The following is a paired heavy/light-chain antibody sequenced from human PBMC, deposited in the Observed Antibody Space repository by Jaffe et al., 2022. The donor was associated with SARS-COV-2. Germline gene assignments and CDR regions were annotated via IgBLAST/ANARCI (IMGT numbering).Heavy chain of an antibody. D-gene: IGHD3-10*01. CDR1: GFTFGNYK. Sequence: EVQLVESGGGLVQPGGSLKLSCTASGFTFGNYKMNWVRQAPGKGLEWIACISSTYNVIYYADSVQGRFSISRDNARGSLFLQMNSLRVEDTAVYYCTTDTRSATSPDFWGQGTLVTVSS. CDR2: ISSTYNVI. CDR3: TTDTRSATSPDF. J-gene: IGHJ4*02. V-gene: IGHV3-48*01.
Light chain of an antibody. J-gene: IGLJ3*02. V-gene: IGLV1-40*01. CDR1: SSNLGAGFD. CDR3: QSYDSGVAYNWV. Sequence: SVLTQPPSVSGAPGQRVTISCSGSSSNLGAGFDVHWYQQLPGTAPRLLIYGNINRPSGVPDRFSGSKSGTSASLAINGLQPEDEADYYCQSYDSGVAYNWVFGGGTKLTVL. CDR2: GNI.